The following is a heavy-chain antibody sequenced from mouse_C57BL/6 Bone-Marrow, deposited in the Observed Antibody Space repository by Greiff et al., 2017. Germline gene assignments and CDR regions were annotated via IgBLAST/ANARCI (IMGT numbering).Heavy chain of an antibody. Sequence: QVQLKESGAELARPGASVKLSCKASGYTFTSYGISWVKQRTGQGLEWIGEIYPRSGNTYYNEKFKGQATLTADKSSSTAYMQLRSLTSEDSAVYFCASLQSFAYWGQGTLVTVSA. CDR1: GYTFTSYG. D-gene: IGHD2-1*01. CDR3: ASLQSFAY. CDR2: IYPRSGNT. V-gene: IGHV1-81*01. J-gene: IGHJ3*01.